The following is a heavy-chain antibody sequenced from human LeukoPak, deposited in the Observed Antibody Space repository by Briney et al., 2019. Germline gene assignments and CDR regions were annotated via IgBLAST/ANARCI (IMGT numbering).Heavy chain of an antibody. CDR1: GFTFGDYA. CDR3: TRDQGVGATRRYYGMDV. D-gene: IGHD1-26*01. CDR2: IRSKAYGGTT. V-gene: IGHV3-49*04. Sequence: GGSLRLSCTASGFTFGDYAMSWVRQAPGKGLEWVGFIRSKAYGGTTEYAASVKGRFTISRDDSKSIAYLQMNSLKTEDTAVYYCTRDQGVGATRRYYGMDVWGQGTTVIVS. J-gene: IGHJ6*02.